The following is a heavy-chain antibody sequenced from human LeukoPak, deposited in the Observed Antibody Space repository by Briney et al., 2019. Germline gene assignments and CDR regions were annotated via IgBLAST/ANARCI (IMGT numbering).Heavy chain of an antibody. V-gene: IGHV1-18*01. Sequence: ASVKVSCKASGYNFNDFGVTWVRQAPGQGLEWMGWISALTGDTNYAQKFQGRVTMTTDTSTDTAYMEMRSPRSDDTAVYYCAGEATGRAFGPWGQGTLVTVSS. J-gene: IGHJ5*02. D-gene: IGHD1-1*01. CDR1: GYNFNDFG. CDR3: AGEATGRAFGP. CDR2: ISALTGDT.